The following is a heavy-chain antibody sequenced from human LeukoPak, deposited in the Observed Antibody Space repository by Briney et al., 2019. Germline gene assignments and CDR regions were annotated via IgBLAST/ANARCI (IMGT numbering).Heavy chain of an antibody. V-gene: IGHV3-21*01. D-gene: IGHD2-15*01. CDR1: GFTFSSYN. Sequence: GRSLRLSCAASGFTFSSYNMNWVRQAPGKGLEWVSSISGSSGYIFYADSVKGRFTISRDNAKNSLYLEMNSLRAEDTAVYYCQISGDRGGFDYWGQGTLVTVSS. CDR3: QISGDRGGFDY. CDR2: ISGSSGYI. J-gene: IGHJ4*02.